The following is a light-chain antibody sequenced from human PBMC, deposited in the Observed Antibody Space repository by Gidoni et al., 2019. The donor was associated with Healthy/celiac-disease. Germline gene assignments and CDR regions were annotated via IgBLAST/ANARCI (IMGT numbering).Light chain of an antibody. CDR1: QSVSSN. J-gene: IGKJ3*01. V-gene: IGKV3-15*01. CDR2: GAS. CDR3: QQYNNWPLT. Sequence: EIVMTQSPATLSVSPGERATLSCRASQSVSSNLAWYQQKPGQAPRLLIYGASTRATGIPARFSSLQSEDFAVYYCQQYNNWPLTFGPXTKVDIK.